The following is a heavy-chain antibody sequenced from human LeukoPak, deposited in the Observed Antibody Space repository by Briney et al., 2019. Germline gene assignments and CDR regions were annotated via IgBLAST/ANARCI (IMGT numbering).Heavy chain of an antibody. D-gene: IGHD5-12*01. CDR3: ARRNRYSGYDRDLDY. J-gene: IGHJ4*02. Sequence: PSETLSLTCTVSGGSISSYYWSWIRQPPWKGLEWIGYIYYSGSTNYNPSLKSRVTISVDTSKNQFSLKLSSVTAADTAVYYCARRNRYSGYDRDLDYWGQGTLVTVSS. CDR2: IYYSGST. V-gene: IGHV4-59*12. CDR1: GGSISSYY.